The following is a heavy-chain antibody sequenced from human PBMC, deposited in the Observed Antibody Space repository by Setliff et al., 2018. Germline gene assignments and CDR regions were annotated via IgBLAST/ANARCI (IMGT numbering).Heavy chain of an antibody. CDR1: GYTFTSHG. Sequence: ASVKVSCKASGYTFTSHGISWVRQAPGQGLEWMGMINPGGGSTTYAQKFQGRVTMTRDTSTSTVYMELSSLRTEDTAVYYCARDNVAGYHPYYMDVWGKGTTVTVSS. V-gene: IGHV1-46*01. CDR2: INPGGGST. D-gene: IGHD5-12*01. CDR3: ARDNVAGYHPYYMDV. J-gene: IGHJ6*03.